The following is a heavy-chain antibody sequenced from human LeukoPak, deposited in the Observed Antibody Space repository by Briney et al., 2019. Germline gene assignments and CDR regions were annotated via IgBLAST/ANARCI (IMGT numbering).Heavy chain of an antibody. CDR3: AMVRGVYYYYYMDV. CDR1: GFTFSSYW. CDR2: IKQDGSEK. V-gene: IGHV3-7*01. D-gene: IGHD3-10*01. J-gene: IGHJ6*03. Sequence: PGGSLRLSCAASGFTFSSYWMSWVRQAPGKGLEWVANIKQDGSEKYYVDSVKGRFTISRDNAKNSLYLQMNSLRAEDTAVCYCAMVRGVYYYYYMDVWGKGTTVTVSS.